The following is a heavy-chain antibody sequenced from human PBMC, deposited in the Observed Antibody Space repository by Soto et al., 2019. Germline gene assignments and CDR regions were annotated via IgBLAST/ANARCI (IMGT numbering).Heavy chain of an antibody. V-gene: IGHV3-30*03. CDR3: TTRMTAHFDY. D-gene: IGHD2-21*02. J-gene: IGHJ4*02. CDR1: GFSFSNYG. Sequence: GGSLRLSCVDSGFSFSNYGMHWVRQAPGKGLEWVAVISYDGSKKYYVDSVKGRFTISRDDSRDTVFLQMDSLRAEDTAVYYCTTRMTAHFDYWGQGVLVTVSS. CDR2: ISYDGSKK.